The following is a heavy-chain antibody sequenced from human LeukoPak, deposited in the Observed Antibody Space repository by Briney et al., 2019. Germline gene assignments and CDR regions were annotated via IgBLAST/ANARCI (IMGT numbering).Heavy chain of an antibody. D-gene: IGHD3-10*01. CDR1: GGSISSSTYY. CDR2: IYYSGST. Sequence: SETLSLTCTVSGGSISSSTYYWGWIRQPPGKGLEWIGSIYYSGSTYYAPSLKSRVTISVDTSKNQFSQKLSSVTAADTAVYYCAREVGVGELSYFDYWGQGTLVTVSS. V-gene: IGHV4-39*02. J-gene: IGHJ4*02. CDR3: AREVGVGELSYFDY.